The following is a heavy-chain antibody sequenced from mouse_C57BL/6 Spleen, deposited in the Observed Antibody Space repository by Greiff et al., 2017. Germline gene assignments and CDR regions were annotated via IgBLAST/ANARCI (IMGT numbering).Heavy chain of an antibody. V-gene: IGHV5-4*01. CDR3: ATDWRDAYAMDY. CDR2: IDAADGYT. D-gene: IGHD1-1*01. CDR1: GFNFKNYA. J-gene: IGHJ2*01. Sequence: EVQLVQSGGGFVRPGGSVKLSCAASGFNFKNYAMPWVHQTPEKRLEWIGSIDAADGYTKYTPKVKGRVTITTDTAKNTAYLQISHLKSEDTAMYYCATDWRDAYAMDYWGQGTTLTVSS.